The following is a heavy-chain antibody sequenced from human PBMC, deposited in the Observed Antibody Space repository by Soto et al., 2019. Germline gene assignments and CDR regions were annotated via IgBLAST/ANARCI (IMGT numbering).Heavy chain of an antibody. J-gene: IGHJ3*02. CDR3: ARVRGQAFEM. V-gene: IGHV4-31*03. Sequence: QVQLQESGPGLVKPSQTLSLNCSVSGDSINNADYYWSWIRQHAGQGLEWIGYIYYSGTTYYNPSLXRRVTISMDTSKNQFSLEMSSVTAADTAVYYCARVRGQAFEMRGQGTMVTVSS. D-gene: IGHD3-10*01. CDR2: IYYSGTT. CDR1: GDSINNADYY.